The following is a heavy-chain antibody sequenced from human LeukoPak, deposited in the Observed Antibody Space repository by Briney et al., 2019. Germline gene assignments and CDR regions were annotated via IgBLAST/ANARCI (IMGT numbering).Heavy chain of an antibody. J-gene: IGHJ4*02. CDR1: GYTLTELS. CDR2: FDPEDGET. V-gene: IGHV1-24*01. Sequence: ASVKVSCKVSGYTLTELSMHWVRQAPGKGLEWMGGFDPEDGETIYAQKFQGRVTMTEDTSTDTAYMELSSLRSEDTAVYYCAIVHSGWTRFDYWGQGTLVTVSS. D-gene: IGHD6-19*01. CDR3: AIVHSGWTRFDY.